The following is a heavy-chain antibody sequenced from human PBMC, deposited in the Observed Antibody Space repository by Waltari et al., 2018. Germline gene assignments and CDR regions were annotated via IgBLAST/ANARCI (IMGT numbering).Heavy chain of an antibody. CDR2: IRSKANNYAT. V-gene: IGHV3-73*02. CDR1: GFTFSDFP. CDR3: TNFMSG. J-gene: IGHJ6*02. D-gene: IGHD3-10*01. Sequence: EVHLVESGGGLVQPGGSRKLPCECSGFTFSDFPIYWFRQASGKGLELVGHIRSKANNYATGNAASVKGRFTVSRDDSKNTAYLQMNSLRTEDTAIYYCTNFMSGWGQGTTVTVSS.